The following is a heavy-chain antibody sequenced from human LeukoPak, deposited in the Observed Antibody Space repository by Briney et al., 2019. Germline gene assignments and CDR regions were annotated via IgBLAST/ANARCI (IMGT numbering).Heavy chain of an antibody. V-gene: IGHV4-4*07. J-gene: IGHJ4*02. CDR3: ARGSFDSSGYYVFDY. CDR1: GDSITRNY. Sequence: PSETLSLTCTVSGDSITRNYWSWIRQPAGKGLEWIGRIYNSGNTNYSPSLESGVTMSTDTSKNQFSLKLTSVNAADTDVYYCARGSFDSSGYYVFDYWGQGTLVTVSS. CDR2: IYNSGNT. D-gene: IGHD3-22*01.